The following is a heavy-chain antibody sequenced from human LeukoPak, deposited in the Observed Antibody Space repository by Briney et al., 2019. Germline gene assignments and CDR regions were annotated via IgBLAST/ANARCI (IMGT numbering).Heavy chain of an antibody. V-gene: IGHV4-34*01. CDR3: ARKVPFGYYYDSSGYYHEDY. Sequence: PSETLSLTCAVYGGSFSGYYWSWIRQPPGKGLEWIGEINHSGSTNYNPSLKSRVTISVDTSKNQFSLKLSSVTAADTAVYYCARKVPFGYYYDSSGYYHEDYWGQGTLVTVSS. CDR2: INHSGST. J-gene: IGHJ4*02. D-gene: IGHD3-22*01. CDR1: GGSFSGYY.